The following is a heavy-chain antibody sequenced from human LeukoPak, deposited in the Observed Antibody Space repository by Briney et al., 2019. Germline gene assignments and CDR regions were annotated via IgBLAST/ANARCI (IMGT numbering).Heavy chain of an antibody. Sequence: SETLSLTCTVSGGSISSHYWSWIRQPPGKGLEWIGYIYYSGSTNYNPSLKSRVTISVDTSKNQFSLKLSSVTAADTAVYYCAREITIFGVVYYMDVWGKGTTVTASS. CDR1: GGSISSHY. D-gene: IGHD3-3*01. CDR2: IYYSGST. CDR3: AREITIFGVVYYMDV. J-gene: IGHJ6*03. V-gene: IGHV4-59*11.